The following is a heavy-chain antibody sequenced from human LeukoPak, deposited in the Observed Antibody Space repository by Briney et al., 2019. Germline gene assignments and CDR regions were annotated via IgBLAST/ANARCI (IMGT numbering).Heavy chain of an antibody. CDR3: AKGFSLRSYFDY. J-gene: IGHJ4*02. CDR1: GFTFDDYA. Sequence: PGGSLRLSCAASGFTFDDYAMHWVRQAPGKGLEWVSGISWNSGSIGYADSVKGRFTISRDNAKSSLYLQMNSLRAEDTALYYCAKGFSLRSYFDYWGQGTLVTVSS. V-gene: IGHV3-9*01. CDR2: ISWNSGSI. D-gene: IGHD4-17*01.